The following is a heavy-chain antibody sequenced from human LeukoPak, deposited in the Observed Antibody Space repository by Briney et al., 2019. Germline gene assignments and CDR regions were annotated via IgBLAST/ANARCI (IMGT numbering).Heavy chain of an antibody. V-gene: IGHV4-59*12. J-gene: IGHJ4*02. CDR3: ARLPRYGGYHYFDF. Sequence: PSETLSLTCTVSGDSIDSYYWSWIRHPPGQGQGWIGYMYYRVTTSYNPFLKSRVTISVDPSKNQFSLKLNSVTAADTAVDYCARLPRYGGYHYFDFWGQGILVIVSS. D-gene: IGHD4-17*01. CDR1: GDSIDSYY. CDR2: MYYRVTT.